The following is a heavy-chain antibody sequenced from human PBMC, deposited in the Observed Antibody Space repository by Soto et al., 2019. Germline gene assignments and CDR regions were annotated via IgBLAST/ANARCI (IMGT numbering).Heavy chain of an antibody. CDR3: ARDRRGTTSYFDY. CDR2: INPNSGGT. D-gene: IGHD1-1*01. Sequence: GASVKVSCKASGYTFTGYYMHWVRQAPGQGLEWMGWINPNSGGTNYAQKFQGWVTMTRDTSTSTVYMELSSLRSEDTAVYYCARDRRGTTSYFDYWGQGTLVTVSS. V-gene: IGHV1-2*04. J-gene: IGHJ4*02. CDR1: GYTFTGYY.